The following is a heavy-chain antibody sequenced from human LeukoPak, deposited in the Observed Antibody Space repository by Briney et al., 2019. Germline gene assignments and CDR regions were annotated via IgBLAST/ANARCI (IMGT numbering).Heavy chain of an antibody. CDR3: ARAENGYSYGYGDAFDI. CDR1: GYTFTGYY. D-gene: IGHD5-18*01. V-gene: IGHV1-2*02. CDR2: INPNSGGT. Sequence: GASVKVSCKASGYTFTGYYMHWVRQAPGQGLEWMGWINPNSGGTNYAQKFQGRVTMTRDTSISTAYMELSRLRSDDTAVYYCARAENGYSYGYGDAFDIWGQGTMVTVSS. J-gene: IGHJ3*02.